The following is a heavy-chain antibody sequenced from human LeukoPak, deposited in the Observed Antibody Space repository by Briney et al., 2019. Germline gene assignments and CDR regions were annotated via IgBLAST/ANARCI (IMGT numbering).Heavy chain of an antibody. Sequence: GGSLRLSCAASGFTFSRYWMSWVRQAPGKGLEWVANIKQDGSEKYYVDSVKGRFTISRDNAKNSLYLQMNSLRAEDTAVYYCARESSGTGSPFDYWGQGTLVTVSS. CDR1: GFTFSRYW. CDR3: ARESSGTGSPFDY. J-gene: IGHJ4*02. D-gene: IGHD6-13*01. V-gene: IGHV3-7*01. CDR2: IKQDGSEK.